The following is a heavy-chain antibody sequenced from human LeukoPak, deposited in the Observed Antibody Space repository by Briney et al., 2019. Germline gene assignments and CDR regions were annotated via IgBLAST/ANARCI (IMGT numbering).Heavy chain of an antibody. Sequence: ASVKVSCKASGYTFTGYYMHWARQAPGQGLEWMGGIIPIFGTANYAQKFQGRVTITADESTSTAHMELSSLRSEDTAVYYCARDRNIVVVPAARAFDIWGQGTMVTVSS. D-gene: IGHD2-2*01. V-gene: IGHV1-69*13. CDR3: ARDRNIVVVPAARAFDI. CDR2: IIPIFGTA. J-gene: IGHJ3*02. CDR1: GYTFTGYY.